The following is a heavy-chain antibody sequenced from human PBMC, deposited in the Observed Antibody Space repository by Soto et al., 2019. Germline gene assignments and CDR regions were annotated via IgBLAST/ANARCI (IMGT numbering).Heavy chain of an antibody. CDR3: ARVEAVAGLYNYPGLDV. V-gene: IGHV4-30-4*08. CDR2: IYYNGTT. CDR1: GGSIRSPNFS. J-gene: IGHJ6*02. Sequence: PSETLSLTCTVIGGSIRSPNFSWSWIRQHPGKGPEWIGNIYYNGTTTYSPSLESRLTISLDTSKNQFSLTLSSVTAADTAIYYCARVEAVAGLYNYPGLDVWGQGTAVTVSS. D-gene: IGHD6-19*01.